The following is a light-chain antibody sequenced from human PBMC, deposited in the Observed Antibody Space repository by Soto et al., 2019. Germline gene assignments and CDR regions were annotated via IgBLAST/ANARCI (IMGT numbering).Light chain of an antibody. CDR3: MQALQTPIT. Sequence: DIVMTQSPLSLPVTPGEPASISCRSSQSLLHSNGYNYLDWYLQKPGQSPQLLIYLGSNRASGVPARCSGSGSGTDFTLKISRVEAEDVGVYYCMQALQTPITFGQGTRLEIK. V-gene: IGKV2-28*01. J-gene: IGKJ5*01. CDR2: LGS. CDR1: QSLLHSNGYNY.